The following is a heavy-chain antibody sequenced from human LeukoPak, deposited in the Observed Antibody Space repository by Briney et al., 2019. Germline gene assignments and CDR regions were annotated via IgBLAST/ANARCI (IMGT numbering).Heavy chain of an antibody. D-gene: IGHD6-19*01. V-gene: IGHV1-2*02. CDR2: INPNSGGT. Sequence: ASVKVSFKASGYTFTVYYMHWVRQAPGQGGEWMGWINPNSGGTNYAQKFQGRATMTRDTSISTAYMELSRLRSDDTAVYYCARDGVIAVAGGLLYWGQGTLVTVSS. J-gene: IGHJ4*02. CDR3: ARDGVIAVAGGLLY. CDR1: GYTFTVYY.